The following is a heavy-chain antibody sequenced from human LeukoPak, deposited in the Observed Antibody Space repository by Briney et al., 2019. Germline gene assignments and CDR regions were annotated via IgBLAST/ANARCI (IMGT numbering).Heavy chain of an antibody. V-gene: IGHV4-34*01. CDR2: INHSGST. D-gene: IGHD3-22*01. J-gene: IGHJ4*02. CDR3: ARGGMYYYDSSGYPTY. CDR1: GGSFSGYY. Sequence: SETLSLTCAVYGGSFSGYYWSWIRQPPGKGLEWIGEINHSGSTNYNPSLKSRVTISVDTSKNQFSLKLSSVTAADTAVYYCARGGMYYYDSSGYPTYWGQGTLVTVSS.